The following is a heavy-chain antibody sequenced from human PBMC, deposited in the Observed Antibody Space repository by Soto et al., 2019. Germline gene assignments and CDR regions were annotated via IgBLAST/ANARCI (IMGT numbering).Heavy chain of an antibody. Sequence: ASVKVSCKASGYTFTSYAMHWVRQAPGQRLEWMGWINAGNGNTKYSQKFQGRVTITRDTSASTAYMELSSLRSEDTAVYYCAREKDYYGSGSYDVSARQLISPPYYFDYWGQGTLVTVSS. V-gene: IGHV1-3*01. CDR2: INAGNGNT. J-gene: IGHJ4*02. CDR1: GYTFTSYA. D-gene: IGHD3-10*01. CDR3: AREKDYYGSGSYDVSARQLISPPYYFDY.